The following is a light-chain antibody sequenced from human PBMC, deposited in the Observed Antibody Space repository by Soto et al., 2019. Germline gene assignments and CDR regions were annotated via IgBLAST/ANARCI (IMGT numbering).Light chain of an antibody. CDR3: NSYTTSSTYV. CDR1: SSDVGGYNY. CDR2: DVS. V-gene: IGLV2-14*01. Sequence: LTQPASVSGSPGQSITISCTGTSSDVGGYNYVSWYQQHPGKAPKLMIYDVSNRPSGVSNRFSGSKSGNTASLTISGLQAEDEDDYYCNSYTTSSTYVFGTGTKVTVL. J-gene: IGLJ1*01.